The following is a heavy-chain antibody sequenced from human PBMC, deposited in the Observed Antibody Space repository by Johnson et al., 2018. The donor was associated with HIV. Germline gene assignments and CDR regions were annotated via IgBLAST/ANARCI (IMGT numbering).Heavy chain of an antibody. CDR3: VKDGGPSFWDAFDI. CDR2: INWNGAKT. J-gene: IGHJ3*02. D-gene: IGHD3-3*01. Sequence: VQLVESGGGLVQPGRSLRLSCAASGFTFDDHGMNWVRQAPGKGLEWVSGINWNGAKTGYADSVKGRFTISRANAKRSLYLQMNSLRPEDTAMYYCVKDGGPSFWDAFDIWGQGTMVTVSS. CDR1: GFTFDDHG. V-gene: IGHV3-9*01.